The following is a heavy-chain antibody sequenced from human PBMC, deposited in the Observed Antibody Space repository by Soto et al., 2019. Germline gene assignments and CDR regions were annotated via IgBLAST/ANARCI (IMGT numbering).Heavy chain of an antibody. CDR2: IYYSGST. Sequence: PSETLSLTCTVSGGSISSYYWSWIRQPPGKGLEWIGYIYYSGSTNYNPSLKSRVTISVDTSKNQFSLKLSSVTAADTAVCYCASGLGYGGFDYWGQGTLVTVSS. V-gene: IGHV4-59*08. CDR1: GGSISSYY. D-gene: IGHD3-22*01. J-gene: IGHJ4*02. CDR3: ASGLGYGGFDY.